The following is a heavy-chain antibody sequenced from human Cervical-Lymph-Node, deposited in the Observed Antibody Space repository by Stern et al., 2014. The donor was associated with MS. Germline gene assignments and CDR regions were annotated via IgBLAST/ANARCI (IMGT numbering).Heavy chain of an antibody. Sequence: EVQLLESGGGLVQPGGSLRLSCAASGFTFSTYAFSWVRQAPGKGLEWVASISDSGVYTYYADSMKGRFTIARDNSKSMMYLEMQSLRAEDTAVYHCAKDVGRGVVVVPLYGLDVWGQGTTVTVSS. J-gene: IGHJ6*02. V-gene: IGHV3-23*01. CDR3: AKDVGRGVVVVPLYGLDV. D-gene: IGHD2-2*01. CDR2: ISDSGVYT. CDR1: GFTFSTYA.